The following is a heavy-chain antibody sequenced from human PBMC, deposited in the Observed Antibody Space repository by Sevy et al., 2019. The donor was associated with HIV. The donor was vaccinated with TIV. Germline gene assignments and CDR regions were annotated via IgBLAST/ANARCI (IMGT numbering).Heavy chain of an antibody. Sequence: ASVKVSCKASGGTFSSYAISWVRQAPGQGLEWMGGIIPIFGTANYAQKFQGRVTITADESTSTDYMELSSLRSEDTAVYYCAGTYSGSQLPFQHWGQGTLVTVSS. CDR3: AGTYSGSQLPFQH. J-gene: IGHJ1*01. CDR1: GGTFSSYA. D-gene: IGHD1-26*01. V-gene: IGHV1-69*13. CDR2: IIPIFGTA.